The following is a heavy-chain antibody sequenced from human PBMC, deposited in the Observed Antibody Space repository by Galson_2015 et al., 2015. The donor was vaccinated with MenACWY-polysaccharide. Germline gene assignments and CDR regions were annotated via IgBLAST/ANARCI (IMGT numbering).Heavy chain of an antibody. CDR2: ITSSSSAI. Sequence: SLRLSCAASGFILSSYEMNWVRQAPGRGLEWVSHITSSSSAIYYADSVKGGFTISRDNAKNSLYLQMSSLRAEDTAVYYCARGSYGNGSGMDVWGQGTTVTVSS. D-gene: IGHD1-26*01. CDR1: GFILSSYE. V-gene: IGHV3-48*03. CDR3: ARGSYGNGSGMDV. J-gene: IGHJ6*02.